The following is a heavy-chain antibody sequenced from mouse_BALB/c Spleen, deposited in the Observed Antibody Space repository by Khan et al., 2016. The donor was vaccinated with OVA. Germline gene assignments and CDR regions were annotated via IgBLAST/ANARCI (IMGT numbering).Heavy chain of an antibody. Sequence: EVQLQESGGDVVKPGGSLKLSCAASGFTFSTYGMSWVRQTPDKRLEWVATISTGGHYTYYPDTVKGRFTISRDNAKNTLYLQMSSLKSEDTAMFYCARLAYYYDSEWFAYWGQGTLVTVSA. V-gene: IGHV5-6*01. CDR1: GFTFSTYG. J-gene: IGHJ3*01. CDR3: ARLAYYYDSEWFAY. D-gene: IGHD1-1*01. CDR2: ISTGGHYT.